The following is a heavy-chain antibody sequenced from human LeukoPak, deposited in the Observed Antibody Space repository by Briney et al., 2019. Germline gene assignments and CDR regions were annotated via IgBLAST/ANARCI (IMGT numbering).Heavy chain of an antibody. V-gene: IGHV4-59*08. Sequence: SETLSLTCSVSGGSISPYYWSRIRQPPGKGLEWIGSIYHSGSTYYNPSLKSRVTISVDTSKNQFSLRLSSVTAADTAVYYCARGIRTDSSGYHQPFFDYWGQGTLVTVSS. CDR3: ARGIRTDSSGYHQPFFDY. CDR2: IYHSGST. J-gene: IGHJ4*02. CDR1: GGSISPYY. D-gene: IGHD3-22*01.